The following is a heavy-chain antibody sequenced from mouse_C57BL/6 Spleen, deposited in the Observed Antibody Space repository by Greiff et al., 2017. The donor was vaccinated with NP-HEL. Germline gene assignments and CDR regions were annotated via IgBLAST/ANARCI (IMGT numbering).Heavy chain of an antibody. J-gene: IGHJ1*03. Sequence: EVQGVESGGGLVKPGGSLKLSCAASGFTFSDYGMHWVRQAPEKGLEWVAYISSGSSTIYYADTVKGRFTISRDNAKNTLFLQMTSLRSEDTAMYYGAREGIYYYGSSYWYCDVWGTGTTVTVSS. CDR2: ISSGSSTI. D-gene: IGHD1-1*01. CDR1: GFTFSDYG. V-gene: IGHV5-17*01. CDR3: AREGIYYYGSSYWYCDV.